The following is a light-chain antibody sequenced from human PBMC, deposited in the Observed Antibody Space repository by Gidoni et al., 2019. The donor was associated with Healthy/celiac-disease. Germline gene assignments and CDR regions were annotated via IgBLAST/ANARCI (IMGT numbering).Light chain of an antibody. J-gene: IGKJ1*01. CDR2: G. CDR3: QQYGSSPTWT. CDR1: QSVSSSY. Sequence: EIVLTQSPGTLSLSPGERATLSCRASQSVSSSYLAWYQQKPGQAPRLLIYGASQTGSVADFTLTISRLEPEDFAVYYCQQYGSSPTWTFGQXTKVEIK. V-gene: IGKV3-20*01.